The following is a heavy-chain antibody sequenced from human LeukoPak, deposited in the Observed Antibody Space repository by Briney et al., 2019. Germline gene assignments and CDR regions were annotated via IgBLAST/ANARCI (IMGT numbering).Heavy chain of an antibody. J-gene: IGHJ4*02. D-gene: IGHD4-17*01. CDR3: AKAGTHGDYSDY. Sequence: GGSLRLSCAASGFTFSNYGMHWVRQAPGKGLQWVAVISYDGSNKYYADSVKGRFTISRDNSKNTLYLQMNSLRAEDTAVYYCAKAGTHGDYSDYWGQGTLVTVSS. V-gene: IGHV3-30*18. CDR1: GFTFSNYG. CDR2: ISYDGSNK.